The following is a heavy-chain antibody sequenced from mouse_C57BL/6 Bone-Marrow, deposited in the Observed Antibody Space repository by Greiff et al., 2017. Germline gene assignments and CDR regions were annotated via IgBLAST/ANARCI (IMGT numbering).Heavy chain of an antibody. CDR3: ARDHGLFAY. Sequence: EVKVVESGGGLVKPGGSLKLSCAASGFTFSSYAMSWVRQTPEKRLEWVATISDGGSYTYYPDNVKGRFTISRDNAKNNLYLQMSHLKSEDTAMYYCARDHGLFAYWGQGTLVTVSA. CDR1: GFTFSSYA. D-gene: IGHD1-1*01. CDR2: ISDGGSYT. V-gene: IGHV5-4*01. J-gene: IGHJ3*01.